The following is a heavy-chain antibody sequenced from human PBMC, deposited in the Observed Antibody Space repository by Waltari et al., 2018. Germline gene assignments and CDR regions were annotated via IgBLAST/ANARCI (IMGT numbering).Heavy chain of an antibody. J-gene: IGHJ3*02. V-gene: IGHV4-38-2*02. CDR2: IYHTGST. CDR3: AMVGHCSGGSCPNDAFDT. CDR1: HYSISNGSY. D-gene: IGHD2-15*01. Sequence: QVQLQESGPGLAKPSETLSLTCTVSHYSISNGSYWGWLRQPPGKGLEWIASIYHTGSTYYSPSLRRRVSISIDTSMSQLSLRLSSVTAADTADYYCAMVGHCSGGSCPNDAFDTWGPGTSVTV.